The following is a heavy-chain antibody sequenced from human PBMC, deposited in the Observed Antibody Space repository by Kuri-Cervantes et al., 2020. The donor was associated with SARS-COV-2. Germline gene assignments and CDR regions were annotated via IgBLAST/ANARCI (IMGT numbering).Heavy chain of an antibody. D-gene: IGHD3-9*01. J-gene: IGHJ5*02. CDR2: IIPIFGTA. CDR3: ATGAAVDSFYWFDP. CDR1: GGTFGSYA. Sequence: SVKVSCKASGGTFGSYAISWVRQAPGQGLEWMGGIIPIFGTANYAQKFQGRVTITADESTSTAYMELSSLRSEDTAVYYCATGAAVDSFYWFDPWGQGTLVTVSS. V-gene: IGHV1-69*13.